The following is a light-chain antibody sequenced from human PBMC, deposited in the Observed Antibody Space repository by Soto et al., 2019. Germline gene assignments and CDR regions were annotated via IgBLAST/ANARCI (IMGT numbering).Light chain of an antibody. CDR1: QSVSRY. V-gene: IGKV3-11*01. CDR2: DAS. CDR3: QQRSNWPPLFT. J-gene: IGKJ3*01. Sequence: EIVLTQSPATLSLSPGERATLSCRASQSVSRYLAWYQQKPGQAPRLLIYDASNRATGIPARFSGSGSGTDFTPTISSLEPEDFAVYYCQQRSNWPPLFTFGPGTKVDIK.